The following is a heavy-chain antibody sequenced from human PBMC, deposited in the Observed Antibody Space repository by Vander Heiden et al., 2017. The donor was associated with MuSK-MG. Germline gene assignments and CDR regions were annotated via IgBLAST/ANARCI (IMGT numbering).Heavy chain of an antibody. CDR2: IYYSGST. D-gene: IGHD1-1*01. J-gene: IGHJ4*02. CDR1: GGSISSGDYY. CDR3: AREGDWNYVDY. V-gene: IGHV4-30-4*08. Sequence: QVQLQESGPGLVKPSQTMSLTCTVAGGSISSGDYYWSWIRQPPGKGLEWIGYIYYSGSTYYNPSLKSRVTISVDTSKNQFSLKMSSVTAADTAVYYCAREGDWNYVDYWGQGTLVTVSS.